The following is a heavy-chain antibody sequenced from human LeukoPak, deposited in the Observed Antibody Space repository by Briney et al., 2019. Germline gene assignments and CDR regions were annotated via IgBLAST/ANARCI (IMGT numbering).Heavy chain of an antibody. CDR1: RYSFTRNY. J-gene: IGHJ4*02. Sequence: GETLKLSCAGSRYSFTRNYTGAVSPMPAKGLEWMGIIYPGDSSTRYSPSLEGQVTISADKSTSTAYLQWSSLKTSDTAMYYCAVRRVRYFESWGQGTLVTVSP. CDR2: IYPGDSST. CDR3: AVRRVRYFES. V-gene: IGHV5-51*03. D-gene: IGHD3-10*01.